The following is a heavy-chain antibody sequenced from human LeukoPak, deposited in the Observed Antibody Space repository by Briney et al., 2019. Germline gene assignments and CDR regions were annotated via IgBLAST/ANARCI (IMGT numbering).Heavy chain of an antibody. Sequence: GGSLRLSCAASGFTFSRYGMHWVRQAPGKGLEWVAVISYDGSNKYYADSVKGRFTISRENSKTTVYLQMDNLRAEDMAVYYCAKDWRMEVWGQGTTVTVSS. V-gene: IGHV3-33*05. CDR3: AKDWRMEV. CDR2: ISYDGSNK. J-gene: IGHJ6*02. CDR1: GFTFSRYG.